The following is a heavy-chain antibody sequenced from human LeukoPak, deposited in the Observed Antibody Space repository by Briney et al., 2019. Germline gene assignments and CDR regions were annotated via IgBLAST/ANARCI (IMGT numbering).Heavy chain of an antibody. V-gene: IGHV1-69*06. CDR1: GGTFSSYA. Sequence: GSSVKVSCKASGGTFSSYAISWVRQAPGQGLEWMGGIISIFGTANYAQKFQGRVTITADKSTSTAYMELSSLRSEDTAVYYCATSRRYGSSFGPNPRGHYYMDVWGKGTTVTVSS. D-gene: IGHD6-6*01. CDR2: IISIFGTA. CDR3: ATSRRYGSSFGPNPRGHYYMDV. J-gene: IGHJ6*03.